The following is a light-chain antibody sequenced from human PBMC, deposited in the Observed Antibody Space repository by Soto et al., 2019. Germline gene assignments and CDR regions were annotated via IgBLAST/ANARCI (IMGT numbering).Light chain of an antibody. CDR3: QQYNYWPGT. J-gene: IGKJ1*01. Sequence: IVMTQSPATLSVSPGERVTLSCKAGRSVRSNLAWYQQKPGQAPRLLISGASTRATGITDRFSGSGSGTEFTLTINSLQSEDFAVYYCQQYNYWPGTFGQGTKVDIK. CDR1: RSVRSN. V-gene: IGKV3-15*01. CDR2: GAS.